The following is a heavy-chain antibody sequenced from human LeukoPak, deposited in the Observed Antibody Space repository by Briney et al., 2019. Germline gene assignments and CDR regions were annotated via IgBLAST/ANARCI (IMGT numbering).Heavy chain of an antibody. D-gene: IGHD2-21*02. J-gene: IGHJ4*02. CDR1: GVSFNDYY. Sequence: SETLSLTCAVSGVSFNDYYWSWVRQTPGKGLEWIGEINHSGYTNDSPSLKSRVTLSIDTSRKQFSLNLRSVTVADTGIYYCTRMTAGHDYWGKGTLVTVSS. V-gene: IGHV4-34*01. CDR2: INHSGYT. CDR3: TRMTAGHDY.